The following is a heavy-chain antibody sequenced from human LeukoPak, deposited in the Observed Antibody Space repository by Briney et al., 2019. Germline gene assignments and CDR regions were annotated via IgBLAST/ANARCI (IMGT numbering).Heavy chain of an antibody. J-gene: IGHJ4*02. D-gene: IGHD3-22*01. Sequence: ASVKVSCKASGYTFTSYYMHCVRQAPGQGLEWMGIINPSGGSTSYAQKFQGRVTMTRDTSTSTVYMELSSLRSEDTAVYYCAREANYYDSSGYYRYFDYWGQGTLVTVSS. V-gene: IGHV1-46*01. CDR1: GYTFTSYY. CDR3: AREANYYDSSGYYRYFDY. CDR2: INPSGGST.